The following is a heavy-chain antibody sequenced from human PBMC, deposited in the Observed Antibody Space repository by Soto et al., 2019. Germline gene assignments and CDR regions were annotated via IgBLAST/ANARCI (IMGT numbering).Heavy chain of an antibody. Sequence: QVQLQESGPGLVKPSGTLSLTCAVSGASISSSNWWSWVRQPPGKGLEWIGEIYHSGSTNYNPSLKXRXTXSXXKSRNQCSLKLSSVTAADTAVYYCARRWGEGRVDYWGQGTLVTVSS. CDR2: IYHSGST. D-gene: IGHD3-10*01. J-gene: IGHJ4*02. CDR1: GASISSSNW. V-gene: IGHV4-4*02. CDR3: ARRWGEGRVDY.